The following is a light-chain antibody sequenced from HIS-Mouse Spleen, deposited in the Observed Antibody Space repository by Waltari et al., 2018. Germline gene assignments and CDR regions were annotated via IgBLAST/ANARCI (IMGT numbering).Light chain of an antibody. CDR3: SSYTSSSTYV. V-gene: IGLV2-14*03. Sequence: QSALTQPASVSGSPGPSIPIPCTGTSSHVGGYNYVPWYQQHPGKAPKLMIYDVSNRPSGVSNRFSGSKSGNTASLTISGLQAEDEADYYCSSYTSSSTYVFGTGTKVTVL. CDR1: SSHVGGYNY. J-gene: IGLJ1*01. CDR2: DVS.